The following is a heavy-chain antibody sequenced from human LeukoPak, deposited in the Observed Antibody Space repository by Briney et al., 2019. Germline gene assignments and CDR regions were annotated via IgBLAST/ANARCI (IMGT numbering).Heavy chain of an antibody. V-gene: IGHV4-59*01. Sequence: PSETLSLTCTVSGGPIRTYQWSWIRQPPGKGLEWIGNIHYSGSANYNPSLKSRVIISVDTSKNQFSLKLSPVTAADTALYYCARVGVDGSGNILEYFFDYWGQGTLVTVSS. CDR2: IHYSGSA. D-gene: IGHD4-23*01. J-gene: IGHJ4*02. CDR3: ARVGVDGSGNILEYFFDY. CDR1: GGPIRTYQ.